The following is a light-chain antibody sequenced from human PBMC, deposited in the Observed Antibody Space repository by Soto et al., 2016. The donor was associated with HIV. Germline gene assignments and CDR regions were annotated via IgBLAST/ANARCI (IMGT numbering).Light chain of an antibody. Sequence: SYELTQPPSVSVAPGKTARITCGGNNIGSKSVHWYQQKPGQAPVLVVYDDSDRPSGISERFSGSNSGNTATLTISRVEAGDEADYYCQVWDSSSDPWVFGGGTKLTVL. V-gene: IGLV3-21*03. CDR1: NIGSKS. CDR3: QVWDSSSDPWV. J-gene: IGLJ3*02. CDR2: DDS.